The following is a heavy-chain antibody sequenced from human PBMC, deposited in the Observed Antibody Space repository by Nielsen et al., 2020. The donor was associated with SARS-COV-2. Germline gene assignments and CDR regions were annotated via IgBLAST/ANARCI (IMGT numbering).Heavy chain of an antibody. J-gene: IGHJ3*01. V-gene: IGHV3-21*01. CDR1: GFTFSSYA. Sequence: GGSLRLSCASSGFTFSSYAMSWVRQAPGKGLEWVSSISGRSTSLYYADSVRGRFTISRDNAKNSMSLQMNSLRVEDTAVYYCARDWSRAFDVWGQGTMVTVSS. CDR2: ISGRSTSL. CDR3: ARDWSRAFDV.